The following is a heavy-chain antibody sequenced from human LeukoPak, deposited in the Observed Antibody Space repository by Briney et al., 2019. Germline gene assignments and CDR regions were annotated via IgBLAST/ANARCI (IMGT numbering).Heavy chain of an antibody. J-gene: IGHJ5*02. V-gene: IGHV1-2*02. D-gene: IGHD1/OR15-1a*01. CDR3: VTTSVTHTRDP. Sequence: ASVTVSCKASGNDFSDFYFNWVRQAPGRGLEWVGWINPNSRATHYAQRFRGRVTMEASITTAYMELNSLTSDDTAIYYCVTTSVTHTRDPWGQGTLVTVSS. CDR1: GNDFSDFY. CDR2: INPNSRAT.